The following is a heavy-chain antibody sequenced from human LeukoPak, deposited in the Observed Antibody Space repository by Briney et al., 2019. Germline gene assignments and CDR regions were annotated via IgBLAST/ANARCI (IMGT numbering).Heavy chain of an antibody. D-gene: IGHD2-15*01. V-gene: IGHV1-46*01. J-gene: IGHJ3*02. CDR1: GYTFTSYY. CDR3: ARLGRYCSGGSCRRPDAFDI. CDR2: INPSGGST. Sequence: ASVKVSCKASGYTFTSYYMHWVRQAPGQGLEWMGIINPSGGSTSYARKFQGRVTMTRDTSTSTVYMELSSLRSEDTAVYYCARLGRYCSGGSCRRPDAFDIWGQGTMVTVSS.